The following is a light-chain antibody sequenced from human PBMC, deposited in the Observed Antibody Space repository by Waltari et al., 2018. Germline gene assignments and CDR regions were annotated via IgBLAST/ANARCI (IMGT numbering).Light chain of an antibody. CDR1: QGIGNT. CDR2: RTS. J-gene: IGKJ1*01. Sequence: DIQMTQSPSSLSASVGDTVTLTCQASQGIGNTLNWYQQKPGKTPKLLIYRTSRLQSWIPSRFSGSGAGTDVTHTISSLQPEDFATYYCQQGYSYPWTFGQGTKVEIK. V-gene: IGKV1-NL1*01. CDR3: QQGYSYPWT.